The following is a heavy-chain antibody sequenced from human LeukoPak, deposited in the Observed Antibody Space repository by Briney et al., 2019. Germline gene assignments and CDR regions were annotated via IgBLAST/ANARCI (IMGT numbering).Heavy chain of an antibody. Sequence: GGSLRLSCAASGFIFGDYWMTWVRQAPGKGLEWVAGISDSGGSTNYADSVKGRFTISRDNPKNTLYLQMNSLRAEDTAVYFCAKRGVVIRVILVGFHKEAYYFDSWGQGALVTVSS. CDR2: ISDSGGST. CDR3: AKRGVVIRVILVGFHKEAYYFDS. D-gene: IGHD3-22*01. CDR1: GFIFGDYW. V-gene: IGHV3-23*01. J-gene: IGHJ4*02.